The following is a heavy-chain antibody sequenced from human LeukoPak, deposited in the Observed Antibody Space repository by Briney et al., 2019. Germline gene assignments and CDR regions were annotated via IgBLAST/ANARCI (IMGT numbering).Heavy chain of an antibody. Sequence: PGGSLRLSCAASGFNFSTYWMHWVRHAPGKGLVWVSRINSDGSSTSYADSVKGRFTISRDNAKNSLYLQMNSLRAEDTAVYYCARDGSIVASMFDYWGQGTLVTVSS. D-gene: IGHD5-12*01. J-gene: IGHJ4*02. CDR2: INSDGSST. V-gene: IGHV3-74*01. CDR3: ARDGSIVASMFDY. CDR1: GFNFSTYW.